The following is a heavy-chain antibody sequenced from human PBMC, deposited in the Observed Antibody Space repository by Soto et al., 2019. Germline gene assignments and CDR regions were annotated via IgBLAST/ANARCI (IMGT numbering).Heavy chain of an antibody. V-gene: IGHV3-23*01. J-gene: IGHJ4*02. CDR3: AKGDYIMITFGGVKWDY. Sequence: VGSLRLSCAASEFSFSSHAMSWVRQAPGKGLEWVSGISGSGGNTNYADSVRGRFTISRDNSKNTLYLQMNTLRAEDTAVYYCAKGDYIMITFGGVKWDYWGQGTPVTVSS. D-gene: IGHD3-16*01. CDR2: ISGSGGNT. CDR1: EFSFSSHA.